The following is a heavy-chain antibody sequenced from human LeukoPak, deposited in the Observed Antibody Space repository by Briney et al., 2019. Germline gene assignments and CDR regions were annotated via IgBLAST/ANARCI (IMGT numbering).Heavy chain of an antibody. CDR3: AGAFEVLGRYSSGRRGLPGQLCDY. J-gene: IGHJ4*02. D-gene: IGHD6-19*01. Sequence: GASVKVSCKASGYTFTGYYMHWVRQAPGQGLEWMGWINPNSGGTNYAQKIQGRVTMTRDTSISTAYMELSRLRSDDTAVYYCAGAFEVLGRYSSGRRGLPGQLCDYWGQGTLVTVSS. CDR1: GYTFTGYY. V-gene: IGHV1-2*02. CDR2: INPNSGGT.